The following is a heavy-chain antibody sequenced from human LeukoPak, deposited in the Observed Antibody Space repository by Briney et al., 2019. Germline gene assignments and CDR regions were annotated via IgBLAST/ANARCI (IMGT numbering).Heavy chain of an antibody. D-gene: IGHD3-10*01. CDR2: TSGSGGST. Sequence: GGSLRLSCAASGFTFSSYWMSWVRQAPGKRLQWVTATSGSGGSTYYADSVKGRFTISRDNSKNTLYLQMNSLRAEDTAVYYCAKGGRGLLWFGELLYHYFDYWGQGTLVTVSS. CDR3: AKGGRGLLWFGELLYHYFDY. CDR1: GFTFSSYW. J-gene: IGHJ4*02. V-gene: IGHV3-23*01.